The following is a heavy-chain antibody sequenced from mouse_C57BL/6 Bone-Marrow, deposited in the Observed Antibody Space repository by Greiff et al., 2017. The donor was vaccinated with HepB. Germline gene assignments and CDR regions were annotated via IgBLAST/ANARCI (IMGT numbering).Heavy chain of an antibody. J-gene: IGHJ3*01. CDR3: ARKGTTMVTSAWFAY. V-gene: IGHV1-81*01. CDR2: IYPRSGNT. D-gene: IGHD2-2*01. Sequence: VQLQQSGAELARPGASVKLSCKASGYAFTSYGISWVKQRTGQGLEWIGEIYPRSGNTYYNEKFKGKATLTADKSSSTAYMELRSLTSEDSAVYFCARKGTTMVTSAWFAYWGQGTLVTVSA. CDR1: GYAFTSYG.